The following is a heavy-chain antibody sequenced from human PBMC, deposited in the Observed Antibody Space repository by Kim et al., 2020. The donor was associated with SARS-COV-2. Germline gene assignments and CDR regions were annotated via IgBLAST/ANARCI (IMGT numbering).Heavy chain of an antibody. CDR2: ISYDGSNK. CDR3: ARDLRSNYYYYYYGMDV. D-gene: IGHD2-8*01. J-gene: IGHJ6*02. CDR1: GFTFSSYA. Sequence: GGSLRLSCAASGFTFSSYAMHWVRQAPGKGLEWVAVISYDGSNKYYADSVKGRFTISRDNSKNTLYLQMNSLRAEDTAVYYCARDLRSNYYYYYYGMDVWGQGTTVTVSS. V-gene: IGHV3-30*04.